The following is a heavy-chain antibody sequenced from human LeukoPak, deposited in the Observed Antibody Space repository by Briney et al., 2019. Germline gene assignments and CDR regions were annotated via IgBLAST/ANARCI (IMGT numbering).Heavy chain of an antibody. J-gene: IGHJ6*02. CDR3: ARDLGLTPGYGIDV. V-gene: IGHV3-30*04. CDR1: GFTFSTYA. CDR2: ISYDGSNK. Sequence: PGGSLRLSCAASGFTFSTYAMHWVRQAPGKGLVWVAVISYDGSNKYYADSVKGRFTISRDNSKNTLYLQMNSLRAEDTAVYYCARDLGLTPGYGIDVWGQGTTVTVSS.